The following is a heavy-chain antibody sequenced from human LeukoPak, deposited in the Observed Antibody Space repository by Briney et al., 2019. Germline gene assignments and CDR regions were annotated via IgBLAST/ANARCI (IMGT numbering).Heavy chain of an antibody. V-gene: IGHV4-34*01. J-gene: IGHJ6*02. CDR3: ARTIVVVPAASMVVDYYYGMDV. CDR1: GGSFSGYY. CDR2: INHSGST. Sequence: SETLSLTCAVYGGSFSGYYWSWIRQPPGKGLEWIGEINHSGSTNYNPSLKSRVTISVDTSKNQFSLKLSSVTAADTAVYYCARTIVVVPAASMVVDYYYGMDVWGQGTTVTVSS. D-gene: IGHD2-2*01.